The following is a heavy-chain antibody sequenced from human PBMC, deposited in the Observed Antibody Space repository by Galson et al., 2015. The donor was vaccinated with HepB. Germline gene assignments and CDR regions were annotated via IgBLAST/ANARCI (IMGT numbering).Heavy chain of an antibody. CDR2: INHSGST. Sequence: LSLTCAVYGGSFSGYYWSWIRQPPGKGLEWIGEINHSGSTNYNPSLKSRVTISVDTSKNQFSLKLSSVTAADTAVYYCASWSSGWSYYYYYGMDVWGQGTTVTVSS. D-gene: IGHD6-19*01. J-gene: IGHJ6*02. V-gene: IGHV4-34*01. CDR3: ASWSSGWSYYYYYGMDV. CDR1: GGSFSGYY.